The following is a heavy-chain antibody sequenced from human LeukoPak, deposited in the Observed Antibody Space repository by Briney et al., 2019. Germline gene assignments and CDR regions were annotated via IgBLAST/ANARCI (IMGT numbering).Heavy chain of an antibody. CDR1: GYTFTSYY. Sequence: ASVKVSCKASGYTFTSYYIHWVRQAPGQGLEWMGWINPNSGGTNYGQKFQGRVTMTRDTSISTAYMELRRLRSDDTAIYYCARVGRSVVVPAATGAYFDYWGQGTLVTVSS. D-gene: IGHD2-2*01. J-gene: IGHJ4*02. V-gene: IGHV1-2*02. CDR2: INPNSGGT. CDR3: ARVGRSVVVPAATGAYFDY.